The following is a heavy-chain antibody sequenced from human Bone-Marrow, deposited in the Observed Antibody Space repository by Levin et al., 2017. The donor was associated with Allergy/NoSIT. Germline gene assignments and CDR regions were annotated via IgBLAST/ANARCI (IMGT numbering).Heavy chain of an antibody. CDR2: VSAYNGDR. CDR3: ARALGDSNSGFIDY. V-gene: IGHV1-18*01. D-gene: IGHD6-13*01. CDR1: GYTFTSFG. Sequence: ASVKVSCRASGYTFTSFGIIWLRQAPGQGLEWVGWVSAYNGDRNYAQKLQDRVTMTTDTPTSTGYMELTSLRSDDTAVYYCARALGDSNSGFIDYWGQGTLVTVSS. J-gene: IGHJ4*02.